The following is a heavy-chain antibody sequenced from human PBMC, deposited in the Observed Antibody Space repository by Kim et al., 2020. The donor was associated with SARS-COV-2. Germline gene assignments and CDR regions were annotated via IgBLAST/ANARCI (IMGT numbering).Heavy chain of an antibody. V-gene: IGHV3-48*03. CDR3: ARDWGIYGSGSYYGV. D-gene: IGHD3-10*01. CDR2: ISSSGSTI. CDR1: GFTFSSYE. Sequence: GGSLRLSCAASGFTFSSYEMNWVRQAPGKGLEWVSYISSSGSTIYYADSVKGRFTISRDNAKNSLYLQMNSLRAEDTAVYYCARDWGIYGSGSYYGVWGQGTLVTVSS. J-gene: IGHJ4*02.